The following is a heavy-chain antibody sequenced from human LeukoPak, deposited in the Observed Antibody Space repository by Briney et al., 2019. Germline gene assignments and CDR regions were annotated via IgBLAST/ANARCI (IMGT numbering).Heavy chain of an antibody. Sequence: SSGTLSLTCPVSGGPFSGYYWGWIRPPPGKGRGWMEKYNHSRSTNYTPSLKRRVTISVDTSKHHFSLKLSSVTAADTAVYYCARPVLLWAGWFDPWGKGTLVTVST. V-gene: IGHV4-34*01. CDR3: ARPVLLWAGWFDP. D-gene: IGHD3-10*01. CDR2: YNHSRST. CDR1: GGPFSGYY. J-gene: IGHJ5*02.